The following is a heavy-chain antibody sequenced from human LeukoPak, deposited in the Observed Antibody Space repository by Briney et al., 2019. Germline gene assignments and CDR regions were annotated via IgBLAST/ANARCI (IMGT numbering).Heavy chain of an antibody. Sequence: ASVKVSFKTSGYTFTDYYLHWVRRAPGQGLEWMGWIDPKSGGTNYAQKFQGRVTVTRDTSISTAYMDVSRLRSDDTAVYYCARSVCTSSWYTLGTYWGQGTLVTVSS. D-gene: IGHD6-13*01. CDR2: IDPKSGGT. J-gene: IGHJ4*02. V-gene: IGHV1-2*02. CDR3: ARSVCTSSWYTLGTY. CDR1: GYTFTDYY.